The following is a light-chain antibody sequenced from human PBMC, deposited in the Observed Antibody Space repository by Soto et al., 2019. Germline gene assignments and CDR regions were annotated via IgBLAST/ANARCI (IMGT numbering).Light chain of an antibody. J-gene: IGKJ1*01. CDR1: QSVGSN. Sequence: EIVLRQSPGTLSVSPGEGATLSCRASQSVGSNLAWYQQKPGQAPRLLIYGASTRATAIPARFSGSGSGTEFTLTISSLQSEDFAVYYCQQYDNWPPWTFGQGTKVDIK. V-gene: IGKV3-15*01. CDR3: QQYDNWPPWT. CDR2: GAS.